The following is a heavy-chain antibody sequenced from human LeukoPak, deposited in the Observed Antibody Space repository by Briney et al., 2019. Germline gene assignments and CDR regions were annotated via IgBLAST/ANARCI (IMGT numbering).Heavy chain of an antibody. CDR2: INPNSGGT. CDR3: ARGPSGPDCSSTSCYRGYYYYMDV. J-gene: IGHJ6*03. Sequence: ASVKVSCKASGYTFTGYYMHWVRQAPGQGLEWMGWINPNSGGTNYAQKFQGRVTMTRDTSISTAYMELSRLRSDDTAVYYCARGPSGPDCSSTSCYRGYYYYMDVWGKGTTVTVSS. CDR1: GYTFTGYY. D-gene: IGHD2-2*02. V-gene: IGHV1-2*02.